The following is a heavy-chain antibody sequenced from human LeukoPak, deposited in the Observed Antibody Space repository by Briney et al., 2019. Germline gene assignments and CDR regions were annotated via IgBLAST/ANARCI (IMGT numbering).Heavy chain of an antibody. CDR2: IKSGAWSI. CDR1: GFTFGYYE. J-gene: IGHJ2*01. Sequence: GGSLRLSCATSGFTFGYYEMNWVRQAPGKGLEWVSYIKSGAWSIYYADSVKGRFTISRDNAKNSLYLQVNSLRAEDTAVYYCARDRITSGWYFDLWGRGTLVTVSS. V-gene: IGHV3-48*03. CDR3: ARDRITSGWYFDL. D-gene: IGHD1-1*01.